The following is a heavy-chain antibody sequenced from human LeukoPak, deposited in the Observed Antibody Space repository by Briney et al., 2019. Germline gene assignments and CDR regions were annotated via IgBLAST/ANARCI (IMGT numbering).Heavy chain of an antibody. CDR1: GYSISSGYY. CDR2: IYHSGST. CDR3: ARAHYYDSSGYYRAFDY. J-gene: IGHJ4*02. V-gene: IGHV4-38-2*01. D-gene: IGHD3-22*01. Sequence: SETLSLTCAVSGYSISSGYYWGGIRQPPGKGLEWIGSIYHSGSTYYNPSLKSRVTISVDTSKNQFSLKLSSVTAADTAVYYCARAHYYDSSGYYRAFDYWGQGTLVTVSS.